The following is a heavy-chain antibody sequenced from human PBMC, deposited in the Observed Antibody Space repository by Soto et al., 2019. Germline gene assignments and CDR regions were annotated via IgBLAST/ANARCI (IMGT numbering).Heavy chain of an antibody. Sequence: GGSLRLSCAASGFMFSAYAMLWVRQAPGKGLEWVAAISYDGTNKYYADSIKGRLTISRDNSANTLFLQVNSLRREDTAMYYCARDPSPYTSGWYGIDFWGHGTLVTVS. V-gene: IGHV3-30*04. CDR2: ISYDGTNK. D-gene: IGHD6-19*01. CDR3: ARDPSPYTSGWYGIDF. J-gene: IGHJ4*01. CDR1: GFMFSAYA.